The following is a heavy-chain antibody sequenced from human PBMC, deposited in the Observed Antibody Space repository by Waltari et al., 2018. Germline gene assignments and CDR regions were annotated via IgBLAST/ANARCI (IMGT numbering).Heavy chain of an antibody. Sequence: QVQLQESGPGLVKPSETLSLTCTVSGGSISSSSYYWGWIRQPPGKGLAWIGSIYYSGGTYATPSLKSRVTISVDTSKNQFSLKLGSVTAADTAVYYCARDYYDSSGYPQGAAFDIWGQGTMVTVSS. V-gene: IGHV4-39*02. CDR2: IYYSGGT. CDR3: ARDYYDSSGYPQGAAFDI. J-gene: IGHJ3*02. D-gene: IGHD3-22*01. CDR1: GGSISSSSYY.